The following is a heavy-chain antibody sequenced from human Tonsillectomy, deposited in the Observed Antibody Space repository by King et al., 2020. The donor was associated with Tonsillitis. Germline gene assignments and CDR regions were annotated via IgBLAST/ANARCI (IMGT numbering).Heavy chain of an antibody. CDR3: ARDRVSGWLDAFDI. CDR2: ISSNGGST. D-gene: IGHD6-19*01. Sequence: VQLVESGGGLVQPGGSLKVSCAASGFTFSSYAMHWVRQAPGKGLEWVSSISSNGGSTYYAKSVKGRFTISRDNSKITLYLQMGILRAEDMAVYCCARDRVSGWLDAFDIWGQGTMVTVSS. V-gene: IGHV3-64*01. J-gene: IGHJ3*02. CDR1: GFTFSSYA.